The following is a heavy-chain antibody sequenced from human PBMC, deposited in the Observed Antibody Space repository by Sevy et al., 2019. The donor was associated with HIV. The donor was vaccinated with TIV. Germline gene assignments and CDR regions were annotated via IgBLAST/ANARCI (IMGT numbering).Heavy chain of an antibody. CDR3: ALERLSSDVAKYFQN. CDR1: GFTFNRYS. J-gene: IGHJ1*01. CDR2: ISFDATNK. Sequence: GGSLRLSCAASGFTFNRYSMHWVRQAPGKGLEWVATISFDATNKHYPDSVKGRFTISRDNFQNSLFLQMDSLRPEDTAVYYCALERLSSDVAKYFQNWGQGTLVTVSS. V-gene: IGHV3-30-3*01. D-gene: IGHD1-1*01.